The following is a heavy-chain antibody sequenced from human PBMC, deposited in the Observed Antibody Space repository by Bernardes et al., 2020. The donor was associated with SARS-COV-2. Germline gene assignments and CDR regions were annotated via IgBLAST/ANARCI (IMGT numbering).Heavy chain of an antibody. CDR2: MNPNSGNR. J-gene: IGHJ3*01. CDR3: ARGTEYRLEDLSTNAFDP. Sequence: ASVKVSCKSSGYAFTSYVINWVRQATGQGLEWMGWMNPNSGNRGFAQKFQGRVTMTRDTSISTAYMELSNLRSEDTAVYYCARGTEYRLEDLSTNAFDPWGQGTMVTVSS. V-gene: IGHV1-8*01. CDR1: GYAFTSYV. D-gene: IGHD3-16*02.